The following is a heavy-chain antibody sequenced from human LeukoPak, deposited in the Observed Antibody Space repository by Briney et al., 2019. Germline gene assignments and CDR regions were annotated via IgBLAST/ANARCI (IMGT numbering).Heavy chain of an antibody. J-gene: IGHJ4*02. Sequence: GGSLRLSCAASGFTFSSYAMSWVRQAPGKGLEWVSAISGSGGSTYYADSVKGRFTISRDNSKNTLYLQMNSLRAEDTAVYYCAKSVSGYSYGAIDYWGRGTLVTVSS. V-gene: IGHV3-23*01. CDR3: AKSVSGYSYGAIDY. D-gene: IGHD5-18*01. CDR1: GFTFSSYA. CDR2: ISGSGGST.